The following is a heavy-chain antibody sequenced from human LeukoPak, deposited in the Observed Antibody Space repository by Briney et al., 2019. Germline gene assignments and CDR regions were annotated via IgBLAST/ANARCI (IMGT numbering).Heavy chain of an antibody. CDR2: IYFGDSDT. CDR3: ARVDSGSYLRAFDI. D-gene: IGHD1-26*01. Sequence: GSLKISCKASGYSFTSYWIGWVRQMPGKGLEWMWIIYFGDSDTRYSPSFQGQVTISAGKSFSTAYLQWSSLKASDTAMYYCARVDSGSYLRAFDIWGQGTMVTV. V-gene: IGHV5-51*01. CDR1: GYSFTSYW. J-gene: IGHJ3*02.